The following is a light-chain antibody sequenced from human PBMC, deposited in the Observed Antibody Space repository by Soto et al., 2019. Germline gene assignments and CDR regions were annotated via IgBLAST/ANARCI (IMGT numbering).Light chain of an antibody. CDR2: GAS. CDR3: QQYGSLSWT. J-gene: IGKJ1*01. V-gene: IGKV3-20*01. CDR1: QSVSINY. Sequence: PGERATLSCRASQSVSINYLAWYQQRPGQAPRLLIYGASTRATGIPDRFSGSGSGTDFTLTISRLEPEDFAVYYCQQYGSLSWTFGQGTKVEIK.